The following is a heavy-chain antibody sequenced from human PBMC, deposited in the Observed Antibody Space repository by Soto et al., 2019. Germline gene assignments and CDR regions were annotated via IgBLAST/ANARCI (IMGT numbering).Heavy chain of an antibody. CDR1: GDSISGNNW. V-gene: IGHV4-4*02. D-gene: IGHD7-27*01. Sequence: PSETLSLTCAVSGDSISGNNWWSWVRQSPGKGLEWIGEIYHTGKATYNPSLKTRVTMSVDKSKIQFSLEVRSVTVADTAVYYCARDENWGYVWIDPRGPGTLVTVSS. CDR2: IYHTGKA. J-gene: IGHJ5*02. CDR3: ARDENWGYVWIDP.